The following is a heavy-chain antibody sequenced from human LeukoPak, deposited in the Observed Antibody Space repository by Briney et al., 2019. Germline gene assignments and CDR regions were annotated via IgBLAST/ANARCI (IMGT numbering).Heavy chain of an antibody. J-gene: IGHJ4*02. Sequence: GALRLSCAASGFTFSSYSINSVRQTPGKGLEWVSSICSSSTYIYYAHSLKGRFTISRDNAKNSLYLQMNSLRAEDTAVYYCARLRTTMTSPYDHWGQGTLVTVSS. CDR3: ARLRTTMTSPYDH. CDR2: ICSSSTYI. D-gene: IGHD4-17*01. V-gene: IGHV3-21*06. CDR1: GFTFSSYS.